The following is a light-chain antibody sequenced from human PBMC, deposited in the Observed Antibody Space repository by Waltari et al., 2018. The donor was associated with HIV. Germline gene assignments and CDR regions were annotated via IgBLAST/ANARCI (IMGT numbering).Light chain of an antibody. V-gene: IGKV1-8*01. CDR3: QQYYSYPLT. Sequence: AIRMTQSPSSFSASTGDRVTITCRASQGISSYLAWYHQKPGKAPKLLIYAASTLQSGVPSRFSGSGSGTDFTLTISCLQSEDFATYYCQQYYSYPLTIGGGTKVEIK. CDR1: QGISSY. CDR2: AAS. J-gene: IGKJ4*01.